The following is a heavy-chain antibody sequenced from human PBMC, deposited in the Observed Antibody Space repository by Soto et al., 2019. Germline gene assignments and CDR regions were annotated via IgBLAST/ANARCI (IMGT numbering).Heavy chain of an antibody. CDR2: MNPNSGNT. V-gene: IGHV1-8*01. CDR1: GYTFTSYD. Sequence: ASVKVSCKASGYTFTSYDINWVRQATGQGLEWMGWMNPNSGNTGCAQKFQGRVTRTRNTSISTAYMELSSLRSEDTAVYYCATGKERITIFGVVIKNNWFDPWGQGTLVTVSS. D-gene: IGHD3-3*01. J-gene: IGHJ5*02. CDR3: ATGKERITIFGVVIKNNWFDP.